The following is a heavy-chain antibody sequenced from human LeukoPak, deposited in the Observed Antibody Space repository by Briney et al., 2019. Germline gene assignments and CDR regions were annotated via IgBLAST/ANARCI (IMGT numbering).Heavy chain of an antibody. J-gene: IGHJ4*02. CDR3: ASTVSLGGFDY. D-gene: IGHD4-17*01. CDR2: IYHSGST. V-gene: IGHV4-38-2*01. Sequence: PSETLSLTCAVSGYSISSGYYWGWIRQPPGKGLEWIGSIYHSGSTYYNPSLKSRVTISVDMSKNQFSLKLSSVTAADTAVYYCASTVSLGGFDYWGQGTLVTVSS. CDR1: GYSISSGYY.